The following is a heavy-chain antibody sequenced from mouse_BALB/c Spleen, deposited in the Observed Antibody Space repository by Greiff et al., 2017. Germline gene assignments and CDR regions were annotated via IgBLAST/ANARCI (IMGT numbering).Heavy chain of an antibody. V-gene: IGHV6-6*02. D-gene: IGHD1-1*01. CDR2: IRLKSNNYAT. CDR1: GFTFSNYW. CDR3: TVHYYGSSTYAMDY. J-gene: IGHJ4*01. Sequence: EVKLQESGGGLVQPGGSMKLSCVASGFTFSNYWMNWVRQSPEKGLEWVAEIRLKSNNYATHYAESVKGRFTISRDDSKSSVYLQMNNLRAEDTGIYYCTVHYYGSSTYAMDYWGQGTSVTVSS.